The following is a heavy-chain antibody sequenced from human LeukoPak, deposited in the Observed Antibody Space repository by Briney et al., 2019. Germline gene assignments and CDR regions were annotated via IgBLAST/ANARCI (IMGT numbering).Heavy chain of an antibody. CDR1: GFTFSSYS. CDR3: ARDLRGHSSGWYDY. D-gene: IGHD6-19*01. CDR2: ISSSSSYI. J-gene: IGHJ4*02. V-gene: IGHV3-21*01. Sequence: WGSLRLSCAASGFTFSSYSMNWVRQAPGKGLEWVSSISSSSSYIYYADSVKGRFPVSRDNAKNSLYLQMNSLRAEDTAVYYCARDLRGHSSGWYDYWGQGTLVTVSS.